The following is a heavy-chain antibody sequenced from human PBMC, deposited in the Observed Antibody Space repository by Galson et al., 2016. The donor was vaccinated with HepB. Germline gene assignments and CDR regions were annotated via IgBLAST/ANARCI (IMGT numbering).Heavy chain of an antibody. Sequence: SLRLSCAASGFTFSSYGVHWVRQAPGKGLEWVAVIWYDGITKYYADSVKGRFTISRDNSMNTLYLQMNSLRAEDTAVYFCARDLLELGLLENYWGQGTLVTVSS. J-gene: IGHJ4*02. CDR3: ARDLLELGLLENY. CDR2: IWYDGITK. CDR1: GFTFSSYG. D-gene: IGHD1-1*01. V-gene: IGHV3-33*01.